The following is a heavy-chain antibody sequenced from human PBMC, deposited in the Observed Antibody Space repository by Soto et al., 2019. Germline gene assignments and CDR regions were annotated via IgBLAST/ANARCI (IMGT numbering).Heavy chain of an antibody. V-gene: IGHV4-31*03. CDR2: IYYSGST. CDR1: GGSISSGGYY. Sequence: PSETLSLTCTVSGGSISSGGYYWSWIRQHPGKGLEWIGYIYYSGSTYYNPSLKSRVTISVDTSKNQFSLKLSSVTAADTAVYYCASGVLRFLEWYSFDPWGQGTLVTV. D-gene: IGHD3-3*01. CDR3: ASGVLRFLEWYSFDP. J-gene: IGHJ5*02.